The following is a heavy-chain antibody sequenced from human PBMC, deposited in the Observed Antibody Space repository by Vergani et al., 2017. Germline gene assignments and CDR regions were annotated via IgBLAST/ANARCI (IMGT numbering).Heavy chain of an antibody. D-gene: IGHD6-13*01. Sequence: DVQLVQSGAEVKKPGESLRISCKVSGYSFNSYWISWVRQMPGKGMEWMWRIDPSDSYTNYSQTFQGHVTISADKSISTAYLQWSSLTSSDTAMYYCARSISWLISHWGQGTLVTVSS. CDR3: ARSISWLISH. CDR2: IDPSDSYT. V-gene: IGHV5-10-1*03. J-gene: IGHJ4*02. CDR1: GYSFNSYW.